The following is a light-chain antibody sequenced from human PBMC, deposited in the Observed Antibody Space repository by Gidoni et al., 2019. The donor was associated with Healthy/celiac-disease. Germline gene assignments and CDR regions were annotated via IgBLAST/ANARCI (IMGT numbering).Light chain of an antibody. J-gene: IGKJ4*02. CDR3: QQHGNWPPGRT. CDR1: QSVSSY. CDR2: DAS. Sequence: VFTQSPAPLSLSPGERATLSCRASQSVSSYLAWYQQKPGQAPMLLIYDASNRATGIPARFSGSGSGTDFTLTISSLEPGEFAGYYGQQHGNWPPGRTFGGGTKVEIK. V-gene: IGKV3-11*01.